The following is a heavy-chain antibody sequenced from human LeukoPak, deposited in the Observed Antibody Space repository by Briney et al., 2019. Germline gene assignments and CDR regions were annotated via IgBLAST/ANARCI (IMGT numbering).Heavy chain of an antibody. V-gene: IGHV3-30-3*01. CDR2: ISYDGSNK. J-gene: IGHJ4*02. D-gene: IGHD5-12*01. CDR3: ARDFGYSGYDYFDY. Sequence: GRSLRLSCAASGFTFSSYAMHWVRQAPGKGLEWVAVISYDGSNKYYADSVKGRFTISRDNSKNTLYLQMNSLRAEDTAVYYCARDFGYSGYDYFDYWGQGTLVTVSS. CDR1: GFTFSSYA.